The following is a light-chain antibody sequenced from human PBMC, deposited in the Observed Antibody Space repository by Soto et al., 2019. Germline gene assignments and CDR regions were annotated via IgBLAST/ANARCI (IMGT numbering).Light chain of an antibody. CDR3: QQYGDAPFT. CDR1: QTITSDY. V-gene: IGKV3-20*01. Sequence: EIVMTQSPATLSVSPGERATLSCRASQTITSDYLAWYQHKRGQAPRLIIYGISFRAPGIPDRFSGSGSGTDFTLTISRLEPEDFAVYYCQQYGDAPFTFGPGTKVDIK. J-gene: IGKJ3*01. CDR2: GIS.